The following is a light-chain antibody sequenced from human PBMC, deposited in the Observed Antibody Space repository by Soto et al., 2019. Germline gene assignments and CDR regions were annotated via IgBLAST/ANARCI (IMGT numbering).Light chain of an antibody. J-gene: IGKJ5*01. CDR2: AAS. CDR3: QQYNSYPIT. Sequence: DIQLTQSPSFPSASVGDRVTITCRGSQGISSWLAWYQQKPEKAPKPLIYAASSLQSGVPSRFSGSGSGTDFTLTISSLQPEDFATYYCQQYNSYPITFGQGTRLDIK. CDR1: QGISSW. V-gene: IGKV1D-16*01.